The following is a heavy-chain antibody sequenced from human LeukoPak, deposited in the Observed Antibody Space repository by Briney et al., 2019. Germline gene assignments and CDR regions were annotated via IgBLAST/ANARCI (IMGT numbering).Heavy chain of an antibody. CDR1: GGSISSSSYC. CDR3: ARQAADYGGNFLPSYFDY. CDR2: IYYSGST. D-gene: IGHD4-23*01. Sequence: SETLSLTCTVSGGSISSSSYCWGWIRQPPGKGLEWIGSIYYSGSTYYNPSLKSRVTISVDTSKNQFSLKLSSVTAADTAVYYCARQAADYGGNFLPSYFDYWGQGTLVTVSS. V-gene: IGHV4-39*07. J-gene: IGHJ4*02.